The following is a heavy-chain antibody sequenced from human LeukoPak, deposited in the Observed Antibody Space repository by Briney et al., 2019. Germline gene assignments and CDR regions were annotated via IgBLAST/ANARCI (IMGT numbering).Heavy chain of an antibody. V-gene: IGHV4-39*07. CDR2: IYYSGST. J-gene: IGHJ4*02. Sequence: KPSETLSLTCTVSGGSISSSSYYWGWIRQPPGKGLEWIGSIYYSGSTYYNPSLKSRVTISVDTSKNQFSLKLSSVTAADTAVYYCARGITTDRSHYILPFDYWGQGTLVTVSS. D-gene: IGHD1-1*01. CDR3: ARGITTDRSHYILPFDY. CDR1: GGSISSSSYY.